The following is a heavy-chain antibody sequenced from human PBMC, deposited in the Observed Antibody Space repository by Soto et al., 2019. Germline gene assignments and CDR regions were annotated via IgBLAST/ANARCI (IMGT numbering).Heavy chain of an antibody. D-gene: IGHD6-13*01. Sequence: GGSLRLSCAASGFTFSSYAMSWVRQAPGKGLERVSAISGSGDKTYYADSVKGRFTISRDNSKNTLYLQMNSLRAEDTAVYYCAKDGKIAAAGTWVKYFDYWGQGTLVTVSS. CDR2: ISGSGDKT. CDR3: AKDGKIAAAGTWVKYFDY. CDR1: GFTFSSYA. J-gene: IGHJ4*02. V-gene: IGHV3-23*01.